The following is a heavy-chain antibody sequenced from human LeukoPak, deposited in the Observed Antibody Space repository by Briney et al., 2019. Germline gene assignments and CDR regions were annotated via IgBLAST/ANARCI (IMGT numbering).Heavy chain of an antibody. CDR1: GYTLTELS. CDR2: FDPEDGET. CDR3: ATVPMYYYDSGGPSLFDP. J-gene: IGHJ5*02. Sequence: ASVKVSCKVSGYTLTELSTHWVRQAPGKGLEWVGGFDPEDGETIYAQKFQGRVTMTEDTSTDTAYMGLSSLRSEDTAVYYCATVPMYYYDSGGPSLFDPWGQGTLVTVSS. V-gene: IGHV1-24*01. D-gene: IGHD3-22*01.